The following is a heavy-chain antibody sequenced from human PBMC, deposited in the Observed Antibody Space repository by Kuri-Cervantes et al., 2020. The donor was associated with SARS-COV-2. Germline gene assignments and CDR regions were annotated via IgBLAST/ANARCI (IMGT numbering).Heavy chain of an antibody. V-gene: IGHV1-24*01. D-gene: IGHD3-10*01. J-gene: IGHJ6*02. CDR1: GYTLTELS. Sequence: ASVKVSCKVSGYTLTELSMHWVRQAPGKGLEWMGGFDPEDGETIYAQKFQGRVTMTGDTSTDTAYMELSSLRSEDTAVYYCARAPTPRVRGFVGYYYGLDVWGQGTTVTVSS. CDR3: ARAPTPRVRGFVGYYYGLDV. CDR2: FDPEDGET.